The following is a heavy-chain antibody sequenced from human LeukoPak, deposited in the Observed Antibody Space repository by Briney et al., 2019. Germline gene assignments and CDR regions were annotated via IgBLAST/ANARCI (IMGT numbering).Heavy chain of an antibody. CDR1: GYTFTGYY. V-gene: IGHV1-2*02. Sequence: GASVKVSCKASGYTFTGYYMHWVRQAPGQGLEWVGWINPNSGATNYAQKFQGRVTMTRDTSISTAYMEVSRLRSDDTAVYYCARDSCSTTSCPLLGYWGQGTLVTLSS. J-gene: IGHJ4*02. CDR2: INPNSGAT. CDR3: ARDSCSTTSCPLLGY. D-gene: IGHD2-2*01.